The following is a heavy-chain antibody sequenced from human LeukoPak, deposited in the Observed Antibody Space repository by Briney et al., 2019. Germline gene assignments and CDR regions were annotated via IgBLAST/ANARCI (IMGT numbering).Heavy chain of an antibody. CDR1: GFTVSTSG. CDR3: AQGYGNGWYPH. CDR2: ISVEGESA. Sequence: GGSLRLSCTVSGFTVSTSGMSWVRQAQGKGLQTISAISVEGESAYYADSVKGRFTISRDNSKNTLYLQMNSLRVEDTAVYFCAQGYGNGWYPHWGQGSLVSVSS. V-gene: IGHV3-23*01. D-gene: IGHD6-19*01. J-gene: IGHJ4*02.